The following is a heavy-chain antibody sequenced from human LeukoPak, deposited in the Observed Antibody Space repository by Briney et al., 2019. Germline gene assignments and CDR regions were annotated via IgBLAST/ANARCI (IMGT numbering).Heavy chain of an antibody. J-gene: IGHJ4*02. D-gene: IGHD3-22*01. V-gene: IGHV1-24*01. CDR1: GYTLTELS. CDR2: FDPEDGET. CDR3: ATDYYYDSSGSYYTVDY. Sequence: ASVKVSCKVSGYTLTELSMHWVRQTPGKGLEWMGGFDPEDGETFYAQKFQGRVTMTEDTSTDTAYMELSSLRSEDTAVYYCATDYYYDSSGSYYTVDYWGQGTLVTVSS.